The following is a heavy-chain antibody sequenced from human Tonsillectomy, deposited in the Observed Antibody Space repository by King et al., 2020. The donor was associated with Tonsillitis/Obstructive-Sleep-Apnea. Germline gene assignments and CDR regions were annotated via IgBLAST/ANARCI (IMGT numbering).Heavy chain of an antibody. CDR3: AREEGGFWSGHSWWYYYYYMDV. Sequence: VQLVESGGGLVQPGGSLRLSCAASGFTFSSYWMHWVRQAPGKGLVWVSRINSDGSSTSYADSVKGRFTISRDNAKNTLYLQMNSLRAEDTAVYYCAREEGGFWSGHSWWYYYYYMDVWGKGTTVTVSS. J-gene: IGHJ6*03. V-gene: IGHV3-74*01. CDR2: INSDGSST. D-gene: IGHD3-3*01. CDR1: GFTFSSYW.